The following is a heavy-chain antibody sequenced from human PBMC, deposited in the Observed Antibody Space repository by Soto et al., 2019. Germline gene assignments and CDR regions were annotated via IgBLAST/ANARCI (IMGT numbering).Heavy chain of an antibody. D-gene: IGHD6-13*01. J-gene: IGHJ6*02. V-gene: IGHV1-18*01. CDR2: IRAYNGNT. Sequence: GASVKVSCKASVCTFPSYGISWVRQAPGQGIEWMGWIRAYNGNTNYAQKLQCRVTMTTDTTTSTAYLELRSLRSDDTAVYYCARDLLYSSSWTRHYHSGMDVWGQGTTVTVS. CDR3: ARDLLYSSSWTRHYHSGMDV. CDR1: VCTFPSYG.